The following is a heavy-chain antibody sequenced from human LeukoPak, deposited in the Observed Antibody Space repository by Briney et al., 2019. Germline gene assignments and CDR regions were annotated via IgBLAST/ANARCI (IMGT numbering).Heavy chain of an antibody. Sequence: SETLSLTCAVYGGSFSGYYWSWIRQPPGKGLEWIGEINHSGSTNYSPSLKSRVTISVDTSKNQFSLKLSSVTAAGTAVYYCASAIVVVPAALGYWGQGTLVTVSS. CDR3: ASAIVVVPAALGY. CDR1: GGSFSGYY. V-gene: IGHV4-34*01. CDR2: INHSGST. D-gene: IGHD2-2*01. J-gene: IGHJ4*02.